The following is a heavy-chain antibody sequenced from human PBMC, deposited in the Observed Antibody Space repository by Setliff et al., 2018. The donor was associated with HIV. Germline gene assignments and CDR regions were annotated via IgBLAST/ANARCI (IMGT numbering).Heavy chain of an antibody. CDR2: IIPMFGTG. D-gene: IGHD3-10*01. CDR3: ARLSGGMVPNY. J-gene: IGHJ4*02. CDR1: GGTFSSYG. V-gene: IGHV1-69*05. Sequence: SVKVSCKASGGTFSSYGISWVRQAPGQGLEWMGAIIPMFGTGFYAQKFQGRVTITTDESRTTSYMELSSLRFEDTAVYYCARLSGGMVPNYWGQGTLVTVSS.